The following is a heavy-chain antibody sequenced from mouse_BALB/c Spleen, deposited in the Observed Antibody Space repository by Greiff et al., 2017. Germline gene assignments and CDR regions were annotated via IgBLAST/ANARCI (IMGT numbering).Heavy chain of an antibody. J-gene: IGHJ2*01. V-gene: IGHV14-3*02. CDR1: GFNIKDTY. CDR2: IDPANGNT. D-gene: IGHD2-1*01. Sequence: VQLQQSGAELVKPGASVKLSCTASGFNIKDTYMHWVKQRPEQGLEWIGRIDPANGNTKYDPKFQGKATITADTSSNTAYLQLSSLTSEDTAVYYCARNYGNYDPLDYGGQGTTLTVSS. CDR3: ARNYGNYDPLDY.